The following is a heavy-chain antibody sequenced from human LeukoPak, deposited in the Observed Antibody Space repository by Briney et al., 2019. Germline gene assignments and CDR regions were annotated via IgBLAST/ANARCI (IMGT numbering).Heavy chain of an antibody. CDR2: INHSGST. J-gene: IGHJ4*02. V-gene: IGHV4-34*01. Sequence: PSETLSLTCTVSGGSISSYYWSWIRQPPGKGLEWIGEINHSGSTNYNPSLKSRVTISVDTSKNQFSLKLSSVTAADTAVYYCARVVAKTFDYWGQGTLVTVSS. CDR3: ARVVAKTFDY. D-gene: IGHD5-12*01. CDR1: GGSISSYY.